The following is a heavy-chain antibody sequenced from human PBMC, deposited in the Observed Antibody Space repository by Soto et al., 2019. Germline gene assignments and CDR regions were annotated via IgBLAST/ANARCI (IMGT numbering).Heavy chain of an antibody. CDR3: ARFDPTVTTSLDY. V-gene: IGHV4-34*01. CDR2: INHSGST. CDR1: GGSFSGYY. J-gene: IGHJ4*02. Sequence: QVQLQQWGAGLLKPPETLSLTCAVYGGSFSGYYWSWIRQPPGKGLEWIGEINHSGSTNYNPSLKSRVTISVDTAKNQFSLKLSYVTAADTAVYYCARFDPTVTTSLDYWGQGTLVTVSS. D-gene: IGHD4-17*01.